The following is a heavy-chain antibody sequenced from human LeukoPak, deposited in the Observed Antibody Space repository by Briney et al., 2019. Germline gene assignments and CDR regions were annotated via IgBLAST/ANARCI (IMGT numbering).Heavy chain of an antibody. CDR2: FNPSTDGT. CDR1: RYTFTSYY. V-gene: IGHV1-46*01. CDR3: ARRHPGDGYNYWTGYYFDY. Sequence: ASVKVSCKASRYTFTSYYIHWVRQAPGQGLEWMGIFNPSTDGTTYAQKFQGRVTMTRDTSTSTVYMELSSLRFEDTAVYYCARRHPGDGYNYWTGYYFDYWGQGTLVTVSS. J-gene: IGHJ4*02. D-gene: IGHD5-24*01.